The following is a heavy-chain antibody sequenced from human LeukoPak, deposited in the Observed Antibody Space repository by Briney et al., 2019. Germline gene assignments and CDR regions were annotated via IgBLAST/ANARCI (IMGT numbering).Heavy chain of an antibody. D-gene: IGHD6-19*01. Sequence: SETLSPTCAVYGGSFSGYYWSWIRQPPGKGLEWIGEINHSGSTNYNPSLKSRVTISVDTSKNQFSLKLSSVTAADTAVYYCARVGQWQWLVPYYYYYYMDVWGKGTTVTVSS. CDR2: INHSGST. CDR3: ARVGQWQWLVPYYYYYYMDV. V-gene: IGHV4-34*01. CDR1: GGSFSGYY. J-gene: IGHJ6*03.